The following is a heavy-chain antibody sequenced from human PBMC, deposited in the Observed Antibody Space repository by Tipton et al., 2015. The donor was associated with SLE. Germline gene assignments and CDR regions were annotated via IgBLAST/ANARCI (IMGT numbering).Heavy chain of an antibody. J-gene: IGHJ4*02. CDR2: VYYSGSS. Sequence: TLSLTCTVSGGSMNTHFWSWIRQPPGKGLEWIGYVYYSGSSNSNPSLKSRVTISVDTSKNQFSLKLTSVTAADTAVYYCARVAPHYAILTGYYPYYFDSWGQGTLVTVSS. V-gene: IGHV4-59*11. D-gene: IGHD3-9*01. CDR3: ARVAPHYAILTGYYPYYFDS. CDR1: GGSMNTHF.